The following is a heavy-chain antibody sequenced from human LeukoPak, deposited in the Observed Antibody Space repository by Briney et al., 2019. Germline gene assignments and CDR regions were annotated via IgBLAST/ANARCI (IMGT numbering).Heavy chain of an antibody. V-gene: IGHV3-49*04. D-gene: IGHD3-3*01. Sequence: GGSLRLSCTASGFTFGDYAMSWVRQAPGKGLEWVGFIRIKAYGGTTEYAASVKGRFTISRDDSKSIAYLQMNSLKTEDTAVYYCTSGYYDFWSGYRQIDYWGQGTLVTVSS. CDR3: TSGYYDFWSGYRQIDY. J-gene: IGHJ4*02. CDR2: IRIKAYGGTT. CDR1: GFTFGDYA.